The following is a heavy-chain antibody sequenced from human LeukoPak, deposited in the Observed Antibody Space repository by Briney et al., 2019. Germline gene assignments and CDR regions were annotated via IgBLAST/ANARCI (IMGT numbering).Heavy chain of an antibody. Sequence: MPSETLSLTCIVSGGSINGFYWSWIRQPPGKGLEWIGYIYYRGTTKYNPSLKSRVIISVDTSKNQFSLKLSSVTAADTAVYYCSRYDSSDQYYDYWGQGTLVNGSA. V-gene: IGHV4-59*01. CDR3: SRYDSSDQYYDY. CDR2: IYYRGTT. CDR1: GGSINGFY. J-gene: IGHJ4*02. D-gene: IGHD3-22*01.